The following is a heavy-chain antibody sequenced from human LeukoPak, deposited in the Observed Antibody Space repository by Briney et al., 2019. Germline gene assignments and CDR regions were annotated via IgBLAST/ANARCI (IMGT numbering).Heavy chain of an antibody. CDR1: GGSISSYY. Sequence: SETLSLTCTVSGGSISSYYWSWIRQPPGKGLEWIGYIYYSGSTNYNPSLKSRVTISIDTSKNQFSLKLSSVTAADTAVYYCARKGIVGAMGAFDIWGQGTMVTVSS. CDR3: ARKGIVGAMGAFDI. V-gene: IGHV4-59*01. CDR2: IYYSGST. D-gene: IGHD1-26*01. J-gene: IGHJ3*02.